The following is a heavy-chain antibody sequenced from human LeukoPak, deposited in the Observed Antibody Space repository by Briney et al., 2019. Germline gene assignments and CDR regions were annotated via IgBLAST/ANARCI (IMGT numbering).Heavy chain of an antibody. D-gene: IGHD2-15*01. CDR1: GGSFSGYY. Sequence: TSETLSLTCAVYGGSFSGYYWSWIRQPPGMGLEWIGEINHSGSTNYNPSLKSRVTISLDTSKNQFSLRLSSVTAADTAVYYCARAPYLSGGSWGQGTMVTVSS. V-gene: IGHV4-34*01. CDR3: ARAPYLSGGS. J-gene: IGHJ3*01. CDR2: INHSGST.